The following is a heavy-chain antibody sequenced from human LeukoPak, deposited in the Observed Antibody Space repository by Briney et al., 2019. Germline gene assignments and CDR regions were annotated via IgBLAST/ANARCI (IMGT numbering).Heavy chain of an antibody. CDR1: GGSISSSSYY. J-gene: IGHJ6*03. V-gene: IGHV4-39*01. Sequence: SETLSLTCTVSGGSISSSSYYWGWIRQPPGKGLEWIGSIYYSGSTYYNPSLKSRVTISVDTSKNQFSLKLSSVTAADTAVYYCARLDSSSWYSNYYYYYYMDVWGKGTTVTISS. CDR3: ARLDSSSWYSNYYYYYYMDV. CDR2: IYYSGST. D-gene: IGHD6-13*01.